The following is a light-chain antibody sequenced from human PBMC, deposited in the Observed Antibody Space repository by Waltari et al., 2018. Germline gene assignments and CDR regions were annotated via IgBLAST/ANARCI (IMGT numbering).Light chain of an antibody. CDR1: SNNFGNYYL. J-gene: IGLJ2*01. Sequence: QSALTQPASVSGSPGQSITIPCTGGSNNFGNYYLISWYQQHPGKAPKLVIFEGSKRPSGVSDHFSGSHSDNSASLTISGLQAEDEADYYCCSYGGRTTIFGGGTRLTVL. V-gene: IGLV2-23*01. CDR3: CSYGGRTTI. CDR2: EGS.